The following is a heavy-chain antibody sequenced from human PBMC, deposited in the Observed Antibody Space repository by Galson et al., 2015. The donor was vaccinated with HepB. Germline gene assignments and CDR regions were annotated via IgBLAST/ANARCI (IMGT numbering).Heavy chain of an antibody. CDR2: IQSKTDGETT. CDR1: GFTFSNAW. J-gene: IGHJ4*02. D-gene: IGHD6-13*01. Sequence: SLRLSCAASGFTFSNAWMSWVRQAPGKGLEWVGRIQSKTDGETTAYAAPVKGRFTISRDDSKNTLYLQVNSLKTEDTAVYYCATSLRWDSSSSGFFSWGQGTLVTVSS. V-gene: IGHV3-15*01. CDR3: ATSLRWDSSSSGFFS.